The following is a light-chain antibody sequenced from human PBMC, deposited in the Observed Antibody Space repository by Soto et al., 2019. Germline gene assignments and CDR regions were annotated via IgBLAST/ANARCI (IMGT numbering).Light chain of an antibody. J-gene: IGKJ1*01. CDR1: QSISSW. CDR2: DAS. V-gene: IGKV1-5*01. Sequence: SVAGGGRVKITCRASQSISSWLAWYQQKPGKAPKLLIYDASSLESGVPSRFSGSGSGTEFTLTISSLQSDDFATYYCQESNSYSWTFAQGTKVDIK. CDR3: QESNSYSWT.